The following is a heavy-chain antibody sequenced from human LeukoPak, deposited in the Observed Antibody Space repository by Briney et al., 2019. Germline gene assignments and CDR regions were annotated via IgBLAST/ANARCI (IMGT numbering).Heavy chain of an antibody. Sequence: SETLSLTCTVSGYSISSGYYWGWIRQPPGKGLEWIGSIYHSGSTYYNPSLKSRVTISVDTSKNQFSLKLSSVTAADTAVYYCARGARGSYYVWYFDLWGRGTLVTVSS. CDR3: ARGARGSYYVWYFDL. CDR1: GYSISSGYY. CDR2: IYHSGST. D-gene: IGHD1-26*01. J-gene: IGHJ2*01. V-gene: IGHV4-38-2*02.